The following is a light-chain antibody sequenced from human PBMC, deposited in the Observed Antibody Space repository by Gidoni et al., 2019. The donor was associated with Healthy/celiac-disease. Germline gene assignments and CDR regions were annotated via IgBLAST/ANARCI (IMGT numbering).Light chain of an antibody. J-gene: IGKJ4*01. CDR3: QQRSNLLT. Sequence: EIVLTQSPATLSLSPGERATLSCMASQSVSSYLAWYQQKPGQAPRLLIYDASNRATGIPARFSGRGSGTDFTLTISSLEPEDFAVYYCQQRSNLLTFGGGTKVEIK. CDR2: DAS. V-gene: IGKV3-11*01. CDR1: QSVSSY.